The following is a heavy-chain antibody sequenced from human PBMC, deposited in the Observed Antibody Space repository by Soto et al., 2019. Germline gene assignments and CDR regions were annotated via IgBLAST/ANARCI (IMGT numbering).Heavy chain of an antibody. CDR2: ISGSGGST. J-gene: IGHJ6*02. CDR3: AKGDPYSSGWYYYYGMDV. V-gene: IGHV3-23*01. Sequence: PGGSLRLSCAASGFTFSSYAMSWVRQAPGKGLEWVSAISGSGGSTYYADSVKGRFTISRDNSKNTLYLQMNSLRAEDTAVYYCAKGDPYSSGWYYYYGMDVWGQGTTVTVSS. CDR1: GFTFSSYA. D-gene: IGHD6-19*01.